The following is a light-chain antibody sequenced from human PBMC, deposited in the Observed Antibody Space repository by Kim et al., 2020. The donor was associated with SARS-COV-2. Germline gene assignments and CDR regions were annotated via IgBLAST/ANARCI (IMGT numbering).Light chain of an antibody. CDR1: QGIGTY. CDR3: QKYNSAPRT. J-gene: IGKJ4*01. CDR2: AAS. V-gene: IGKV1-27*01. Sequence: DIQMTQSPSSLSVSVGDRVTITCRASQGIGTYLAWYQQKPGKVPKLLIYAASTLQSGVPSRFSGSGSGTDFTLTISSLQPEDVATYYCQKYNSAPRTFGGGTKVDIK.